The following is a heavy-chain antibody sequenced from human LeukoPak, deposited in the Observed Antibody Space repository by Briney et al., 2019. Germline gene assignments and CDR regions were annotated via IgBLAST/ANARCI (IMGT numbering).Heavy chain of an antibody. Sequence: SETLSLTCTVSGGSISSGSYYWSWIRQPAGKGLEWIGRIYTSGSTNYNPSLKSRVTISVDTSKNQFSLKLSSVTAADTAVYYCARNDSSGYFDYWGQGTLVTVSS. D-gene: IGHD3-22*01. J-gene: IGHJ4*02. V-gene: IGHV4-61*02. CDR1: GGSISSGSYY. CDR2: IYTSGST. CDR3: ARNDSSGYFDY.